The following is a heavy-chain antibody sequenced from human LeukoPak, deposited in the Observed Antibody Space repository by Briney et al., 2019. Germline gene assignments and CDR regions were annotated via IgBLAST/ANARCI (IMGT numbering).Heavy chain of an antibody. J-gene: IGHJ6*03. CDR3: ARESGYCSSTSCYGYYYYMDV. V-gene: IGHV1-69*13. Sequence: SVKVSCKASGGTFSSYAIRWVRQAPGQGLEWMGGIIPIFGTANYAQKFQGRVTITADESTSTAYMELSSLRSEDTAVYYCARESGYCSSTSCYGYYYYMDVWGKGTTVTVSS. D-gene: IGHD2-2*01. CDR1: GGTFSSYA. CDR2: IIPIFGTA.